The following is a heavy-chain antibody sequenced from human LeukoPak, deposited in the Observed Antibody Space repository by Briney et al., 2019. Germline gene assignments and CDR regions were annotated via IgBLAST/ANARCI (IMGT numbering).Heavy chain of an antibody. Sequence: GASLKISCKGSGSRFTSYWIGWVRQMPGKGLEWMGIIYPGDSDTRYSPSFQGQVTISADKSISTAYLQWSSLKASDTAMYYCARHDMTTSEYYFDYWGQGTLVSVSS. CDR2: IYPGDSDT. CDR3: ARHDMTTSEYYFDY. CDR1: GSRFTSYW. V-gene: IGHV5-51*01. D-gene: IGHD3-16*01. J-gene: IGHJ4*02.